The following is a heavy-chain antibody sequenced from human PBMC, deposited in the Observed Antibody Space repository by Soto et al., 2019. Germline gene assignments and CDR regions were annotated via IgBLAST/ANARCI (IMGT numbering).Heavy chain of an antibody. D-gene: IGHD2-15*01. CDR3: AREGSRPYYYYGMDV. V-gene: IGHV1-18*01. Sequence: QVQLVQSGGEVKKPGASVKVSCKTSGYSFTTYGISWVRQAPGQGLEWIGWISTHNGDTEFAQNFQGRVTMTTDPSTTTADMERRSLRSDDTAVYYCAREGSRPYYYYGMDVWGPGTTVTVSS. CDR1: GYSFTTYG. CDR2: ISTHNGDT. J-gene: IGHJ6*02.